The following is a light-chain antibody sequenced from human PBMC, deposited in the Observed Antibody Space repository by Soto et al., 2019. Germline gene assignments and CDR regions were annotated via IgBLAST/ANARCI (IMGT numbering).Light chain of an antibody. CDR3: QQRSNWRT. CDR1: QSVSSY. CDR2: DAS. V-gene: IGKV3-11*01. Sequence: IVLTQSPAALSLSKGERATLSCRASQSVSSYLAWYQQKPGQAPRLLIYDASNRATGIPARFSGSGSGTDFTLTISSLEPEDFAVYYCQQRSNWRTFGQGTKVDIK. J-gene: IGKJ1*01.